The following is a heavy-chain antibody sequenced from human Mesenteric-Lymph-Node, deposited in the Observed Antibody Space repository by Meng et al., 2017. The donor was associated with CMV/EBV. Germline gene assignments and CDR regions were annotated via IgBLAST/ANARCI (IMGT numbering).Heavy chain of an antibody. CDR2: ISRSGGTM. CDR1: GVTFSSFE. Sequence: GGSLRLSCAASGVTFSSFELNWVRQAPGKGLEWVPSISRSGGTMLYADSVKGRFTISRDNAENSLYLQMNSLRVDDSAVYYCVLPYCTDTACFAGGSFDIWGQGTMVTVSS. V-gene: IGHV3-48*03. J-gene: IGHJ3*02. CDR3: VLPYCTDTACFAGGSFDI. D-gene: IGHD2-2*01.